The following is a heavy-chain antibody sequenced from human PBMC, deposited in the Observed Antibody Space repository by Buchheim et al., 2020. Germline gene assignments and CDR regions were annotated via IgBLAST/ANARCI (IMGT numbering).Heavy chain of an antibody. V-gene: IGHV4-59*01. Sequence: QVQLQESGPGLVKPSETLSLTCTVPGGSISSYYWSWIPQPPGKGLEWIGYIYYSGSTNYNPSLKSRVTISVDTSKNQYSLKLSSVTAADTAVYYCARAYGMDVWGQGTT. J-gene: IGHJ6*02. CDR1: GGSISSYY. CDR3: ARAYGMDV. CDR2: IYYSGST.